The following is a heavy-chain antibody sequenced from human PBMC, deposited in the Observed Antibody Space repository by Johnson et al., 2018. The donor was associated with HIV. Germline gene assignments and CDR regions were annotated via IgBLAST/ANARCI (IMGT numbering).Heavy chain of an antibody. V-gene: IGHV3-33*01. CDR2: IWYDGSNK. D-gene: IGHD2-2*01. Sequence: QVQLVESGGGVVQPGRSLRLSCAASGFTFSSYGMHWVRQAPGKGLEWVAVIWYDGSNKYYADSVKGRFTISRDNSKNTLYLQMNSLRAEDTAVYYCARGDCSSTSCPRNAFDIWGQGTMVTVSS. CDR3: ARGDCSSTSCPRNAFDI. CDR1: GFTFSSYG. J-gene: IGHJ3*02.